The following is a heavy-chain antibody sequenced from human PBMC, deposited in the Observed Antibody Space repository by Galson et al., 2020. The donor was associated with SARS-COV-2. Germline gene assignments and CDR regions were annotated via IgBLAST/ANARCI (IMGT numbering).Heavy chain of an antibody. CDR2: TWSDGRDI. Sequence: GGSLRLSPAAPGFSFTNYAIHWLPHAPGNGLAWVPLTWSDGRDINYPDPAKGRFTISRDNSKNTLYLEMNNVSVDDTAVYYCARGNGSGAYLIDHWGQGTLVTVSS. CDR1: GFSFTNYA. J-gene: IGHJ4*02. V-gene: IGHV3-33*01. D-gene: IGHD1-1*01. CDR3: ARGNGSGAYLIDH.